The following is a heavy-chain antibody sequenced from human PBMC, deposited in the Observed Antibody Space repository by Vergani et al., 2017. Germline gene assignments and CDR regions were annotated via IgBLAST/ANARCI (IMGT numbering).Heavy chain of an antibody. V-gene: IGHV4-59*01. CDR3: AGYCSSCWPSNWFDP. CDR1: GGSISSYY. CDR2: IYYSGST. D-gene: IGHD2-2*03. J-gene: IGHJ5*02. Sequence: QVQLQESGPGLVKPSETLSLTCTVSGGSISSYYWSWIRQPPGKGLEWIGYIYYSGSTNYNPSLKSRVTISVDTSKNQFSLKLSSVTAADTAVYYCAGYCSSCWPSNWFDPWGQGTLVTVSS.